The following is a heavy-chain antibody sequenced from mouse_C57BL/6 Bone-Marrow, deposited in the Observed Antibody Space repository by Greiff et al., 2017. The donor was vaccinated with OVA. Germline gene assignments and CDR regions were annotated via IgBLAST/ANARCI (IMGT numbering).Heavy chain of an antibody. V-gene: IGHV5-16*01. Sequence: DVHLVESEGGLVQPGSSMKLSCTASGFTFSDYYMAWVRQVPEKGLEWVANINYDGSSTYYLDSLKSRFIISRDTAKNILYLQMSSLKSEDTATYYCARPIVTTSYWYFDVWGTGTTVTVSS. D-gene: IGHD2-5*01. CDR2: INYDGSST. CDR1: GFTFSDYY. J-gene: IGHJ1*03. CDR3: ARPIVTTSYWYFDV.